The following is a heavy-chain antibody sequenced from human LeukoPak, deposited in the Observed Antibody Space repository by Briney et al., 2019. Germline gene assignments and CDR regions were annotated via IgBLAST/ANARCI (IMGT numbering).Heavy chain of an antibody. J-gene: IGHJ4*02. D-gene: IGHD1-1*01. CDR1: GFTFSDYS. CDR2: IGISSGNT. V-gene: IGHV3-48*04. Sequence: GGSLRLSCVASGFTFSDYSMNWVRQAPGKGLEWISYIGISSGNTKYADSVKGRFTISGDNAKNSLYLQMNSLRVEDTAVYYCARDHNYAFDNWGQGTLVTVSS. CDR3: ARDHNYAFDN.